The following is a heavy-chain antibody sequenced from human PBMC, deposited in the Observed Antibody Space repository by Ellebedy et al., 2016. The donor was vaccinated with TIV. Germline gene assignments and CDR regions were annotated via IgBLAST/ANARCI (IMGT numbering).Heavy chain of an antibody. J-gene: IGHJ4*02. V-gene: IGHV3-23*01. CDR2: ISGSGDRT. D-gene: IGHD4-17*01. CDR3: AKDRYGEYVVYFDY. Sequence: PGGSLRLSCEASGFTFSSYAMSWVRQAPGKGLEWVSAISGSGDRTYYVDSVKGRFTISRDNSKNTLYLQMNSLRAEDTAVYYCAKDRYGEYVVYFDYWGQGALVTVSS. CDR1: GFTFSSYA.